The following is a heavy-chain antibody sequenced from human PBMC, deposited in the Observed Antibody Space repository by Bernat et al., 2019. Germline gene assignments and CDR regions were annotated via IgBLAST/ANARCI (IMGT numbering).Heavy chain of an antibody. CDR1: GFTFSSYA. D-gene: IGHD2-2*01. Sequence: QVQLVESGGGVVQPGGSLRLSCAASGFTFSSYAMHWVRQAPGKGLEWVAVISYDGSNKYYADSVKGRFTISRDNSKNTLYLQMNSLRAEDTAVYYCAKDLDGIVVVPAATFDYWGQGTLVTVSS. J-gene: IGHJ4*02. V-gene: IGHV3-30*01. CDR3: AKDLDGIVVVPAATFDY. CDR2: ISYDGSNK.